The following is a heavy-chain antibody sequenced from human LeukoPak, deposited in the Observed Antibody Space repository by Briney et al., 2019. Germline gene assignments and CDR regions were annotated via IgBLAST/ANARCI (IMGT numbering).Heavy chain of an antibody. CDR1: GGSFSGYY. CDR2: INHSGST. CDR3: ARGERDTAMVVSWFDP. V-gene: IGHV4-34*01. Sequence: SETLSLTCAVYGGSFSGYYWSWIPQPPGKGLEWIGEINHSGSTNYNPSLKSRVTISVDTSKNQFSLKLSSVTAANTAVYYCARGERDTAMVVSWFDPWGQGTLVTVSS. D-gene: IGHD5-18*01. J-gene: IGHJ5*02.